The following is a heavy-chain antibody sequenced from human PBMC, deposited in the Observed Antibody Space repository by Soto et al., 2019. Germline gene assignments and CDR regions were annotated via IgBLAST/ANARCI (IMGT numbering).Heavy chain of an antibody. V-gene: IGHV4-39*01. CDR2: IYYSGST. J-gene: IGHJ3*02. Sequence: SETLSLTCTVSGGSISSGGYYWSWIRQHPGKGLEWIGNIYYSGSTYYNPSLKSRVTISVDTSKNQFSLKLSSVTAADTAVYYCESVVAATYAFDIWGQGTMVTVSS. CDR1: GGSISSGGYY. D-gene: IGHD2-15*01. CDR3: ESVVAATYAFDI.